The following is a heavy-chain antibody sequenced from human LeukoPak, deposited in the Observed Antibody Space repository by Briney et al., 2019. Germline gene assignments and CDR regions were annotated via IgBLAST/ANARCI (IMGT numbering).Heavy chain of an antibody. J-gene: IGHJ4*02. CDR2: MNPNSGNT. Sequence: ASVKVSCKASGYTFTSYDINWVRQATGQGLEWMGWMNPNSGNTGYAQKFQGRVTMTRNTSISTAYMELSSLRSEDTAVYYCARWPHYCSSTSCYAYFDYWGQGTLVTVSS. V-gene: IGHV1-8*01. D-gene: IGHD2-2*01. CDR1: GYTFTSYD. CDR3: ARWPHYCSSTSCYAYFDY.